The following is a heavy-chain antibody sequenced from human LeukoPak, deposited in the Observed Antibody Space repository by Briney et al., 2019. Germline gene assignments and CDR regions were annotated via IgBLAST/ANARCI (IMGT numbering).Heavy chain of an antibody. Sequence: SVKVSCKASGYTFTSYDINWVRQATGQGLEWMGRIIPILGIANYAQKFQGRVTITADKSTSTAYMELSSLRSEDTAVYYCARGLEYSSSSGGYWGQGTLVTVSS. CDR3: ARGLEYSSSSGGY. CDR2: IIPILGIA. V-gene: IGHV1-69*04. J-gene: IGHJ4*02. D-gene: IGHD6-6*01. CDR1: GYTFTSYD.